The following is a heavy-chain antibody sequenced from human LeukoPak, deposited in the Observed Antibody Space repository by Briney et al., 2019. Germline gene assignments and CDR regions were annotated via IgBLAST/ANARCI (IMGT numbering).Heavy chain of an antibody. CDR2: INHSGST. Sequence: SETLSLTCAVYGGSFSGYYWSWIRQPPGKGLEWIGEINHSGSTNYNPSLKSRVTISVDTSKNQFSLKLSSVTAADTAVYYCARDRSPYWGQGTLVTVSS. V-gene: IGHV4-34*01. CDR3: ARDRSPY. CDR1: GGSFSGYY. J-gene: IGHJ4*02.